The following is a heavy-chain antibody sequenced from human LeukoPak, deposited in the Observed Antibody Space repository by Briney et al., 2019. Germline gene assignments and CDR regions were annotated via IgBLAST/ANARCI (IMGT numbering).Heavy chain of an antibody. Sequence: PGGSLRLSCAGSGFTFSRHWMHWFRQVPGKGLVWVSRMNSDGSSTSYADSVKGRFIISRDNSKNTLYLQMNSLRAEDTAVYYCAKDARTWIQLWLHYYYYGMDVWGQGTTVTVSS. CDR2: MNSDGSST. V-gene: IGHV3-74*01. D-gene: IGHD5-18*01. CDR1: GFTFSRHW. J-gene: IGHJ6*02. CDR3: AKDARTWIQLWLHYYYYGMDV.